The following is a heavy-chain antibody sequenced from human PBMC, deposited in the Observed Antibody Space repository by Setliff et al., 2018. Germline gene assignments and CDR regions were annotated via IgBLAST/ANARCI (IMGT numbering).Heavy chain of an antibody. CDR2: IYRTGST. Sequence: SETLSLTCGVSGYSISSGYYWGWIRQPPGKGLEWIGSIYRTGSTHYNPSLKSRVTISVDTSKNQFSLKLSSVTAADTAVYYCARRATYYNFWSGYYDYWGQGTLVTVSS. CDR3: ARRATYYNFWSGYYDY. CDR1: GYSISSGYY. D-gene: IGHD3-3*01. J-gene: IGHJ4*02. V-gene: IGHV4-38-2*01.